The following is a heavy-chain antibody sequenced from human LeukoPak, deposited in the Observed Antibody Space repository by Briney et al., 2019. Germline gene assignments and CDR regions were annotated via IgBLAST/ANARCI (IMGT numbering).Heavy chain of an antibody. CDR2: ISSSGSTI. V-gene: IGHV3-11*04. CDR1: GFTFSDYY. D-gene: IGHD3-3*01. J-gene: IGHJ3*02. CDR3: ARDSSLRFLEWSPLPDAFDT. Sequence: GGSLRLSCAASGFTFSDYYMSWIRQAPGKGLEWVSYISSSGSTIYYADSVKGRFTISRDNAKNSLYLQMNSLRAEDTAVYYCARDSSLRFLEWSPLPDAFDTWGQGTMVTVSS.